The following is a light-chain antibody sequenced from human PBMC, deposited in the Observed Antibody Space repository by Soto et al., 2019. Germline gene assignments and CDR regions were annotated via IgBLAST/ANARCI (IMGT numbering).Light chain of an antibody. CDR1: QSVSASF. V-gene: IGKV3-20*01. CDR2: GAS. Sequence: EIVLTQSPGTLSLSPGERATLSCRASQSVSASFLAWYQQKPGQAPRLLIYGASSRATGIPDRFSGSGSGTDFTLTIIRLEPEDAAVYYCQQRGTFGQGNKLEIK. CDR3: QQRGT. J-gene: IGKJ2*02.